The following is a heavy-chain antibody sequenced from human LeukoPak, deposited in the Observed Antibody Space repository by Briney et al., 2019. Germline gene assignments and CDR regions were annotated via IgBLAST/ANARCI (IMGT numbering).Heavy chain of an antibody. CDR3: AREIATTRDAFDI. Sequence: GASVKVSCKASGYTFTGYYMHWVRQAPGQGLEWMGWINPNSGSTNYAQKFQGRVTMTRDTSTSTAYMELSRLRSDDTAVYYCAREIATTRDAFDIWGQGTMVTVSS. CDR1: GYTFTGYY. V-gene: IGHV1-2*02. J-gene: IGHJ3*02. CDR2: INPNSGST. D-gene: IGHD5-24*01.